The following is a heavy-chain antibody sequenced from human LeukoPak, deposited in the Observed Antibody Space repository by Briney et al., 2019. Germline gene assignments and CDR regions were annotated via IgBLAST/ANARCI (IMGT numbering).Heavy chain of an antibody. CDR2: FSVSDQTT. V-gene: IGHV3-23*01. CDR3: ARGGPRDGYDY. D-gene: IGHD5-18*01. J-gene: IGHJ4*02. Sequence: GGSLRLSCAASGFTFSSYAMSWVRQAPGKGLEWVSGFSVSDQTTYYADSLKGRFTISRDNAKNSLYLQMNSLRAEDTAVYYCARGGPRDGYDYWGQGTLVTVSS. CDR1: GFTFSSYA.